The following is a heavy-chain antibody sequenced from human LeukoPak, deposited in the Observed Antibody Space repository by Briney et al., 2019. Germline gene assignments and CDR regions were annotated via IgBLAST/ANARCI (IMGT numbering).Heavy chain of an antibody. D-gene: IGHD5-12*01. J-gene: IGHJ4*02. V-gene: IGHV3-21*01. CDR1: GFTFSSYS. Sequence: PGGSLRLSCAASGFTFSSYSMNWVRQAPGKGLEWVSSISSSSSYIYYADSVKGRFTISRDNAKNSLHLQMNSLRAEDTALYYCTREGSTSGFFWWGQGTLVTVSS. CDR2: ISSSSSYI. CDR3: TREGSTSGFFW.